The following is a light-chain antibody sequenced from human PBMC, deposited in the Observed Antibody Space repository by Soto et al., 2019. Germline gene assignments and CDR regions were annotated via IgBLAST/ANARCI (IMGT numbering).Light chain of an antibody. V-gene: IGLV1-47*01. CDR3: AAWDDSLSGVV. CDR2: RNN. J-gene: IGLJ2*01. CDR1: SSNIGSNY. Sequence: QSVLTQPPSASGPPGQRVTISCSGSSSNIGSNYVYWYQQLPGTAPKLLISRNNQRPSGVPDRFSGSKSGTSASLAISGLRSEDEADYYCAAWDDSLSGVVFGGGTKLTVL.